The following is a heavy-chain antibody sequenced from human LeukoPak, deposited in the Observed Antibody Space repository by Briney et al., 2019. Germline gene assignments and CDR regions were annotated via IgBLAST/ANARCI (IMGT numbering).Heavy chain of an antibody. CDR1: GFTFSSYA. Sequence: GGSLRLSCAASGFTFSSYAMSWVRQAPGKGLEWVSAISGSGGSTYYADSAKGRFTISRDNAKNSLFLQLNSLRAEDTAVYYCARALRAYYFDDWGQGTLVTVSS. V-gene: IGHV3-23*01. D-gene: IGHD2-21*01. CDR3: ARALRAYYFDD. J-gene: IGHJ4*02. CDR2: ISGSGGST.